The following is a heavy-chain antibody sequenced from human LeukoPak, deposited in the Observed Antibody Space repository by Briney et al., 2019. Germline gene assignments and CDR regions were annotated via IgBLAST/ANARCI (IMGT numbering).Heavy chain of an antibody. CDR2: ISGDSDFI. Sequence: GGSLRLSCGASGFILSGYAMNWVRQAPGKGLEWVSYISGDSDFIYYADSVKGRFTISRDNAKNSLHLQLNSLRDDDTAIYYCVRQTGSSSWFDYWGQGTLVTVSS. CDR3: VRQTGSSSWFDY. CDR1: GFILSGYA. D-gene: IGHD6-13*01. J-gene: IGHJ4*02. V-gene: IGHV3-21*01.